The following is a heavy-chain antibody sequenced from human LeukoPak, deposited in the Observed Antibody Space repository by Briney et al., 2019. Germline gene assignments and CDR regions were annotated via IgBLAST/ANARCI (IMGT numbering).Heavy chain of an antibody. Sequence: PSETLSLTCTVSGGSISSYYWSWIRQPAGKGLEWIGYIYYSGSTNYNPSLKSRVTISVDTSENQFSLKLSSVTAADTALYYCAKYVSTGWFDPWGQGTLVTVSS. CDR2: IYYSGST. J-gene: IGHJ5*02. CDR1: GGSISSYY. CDR3: AKYVSTGWFDP. D-gene: IGHD3-16*01. V-gene: IGHV4-59*08.